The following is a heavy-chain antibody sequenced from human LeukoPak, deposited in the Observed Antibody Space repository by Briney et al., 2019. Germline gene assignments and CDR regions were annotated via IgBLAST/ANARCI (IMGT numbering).Heavy chain of an antibody. CDR3: AKDPHSRRLINAFDI. J-gene: IGHJ3*02. V-gene: IGHV3-30*18. Sequence: PGGSLRLSCAASGFTFSSYGMHWVRQAPGKGLEWVAVITYDGSNKYYADSVKGRFTISRDNSKNTLYLQMNSLRAEDTAVYYCAKDPHSRRLINAFDIWGQGTMVTVSS. CDR1: GFTFSSYG. D-gene: IGHD3-16*01. CDR2: ITYDGSNK.